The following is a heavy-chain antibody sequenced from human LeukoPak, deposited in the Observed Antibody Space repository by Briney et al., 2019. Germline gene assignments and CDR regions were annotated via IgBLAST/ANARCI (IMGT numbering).Heavy chain of an antibody. D-gene: IGHD2-21*01. CDR1: GYTFASYG. V-gene: IGHV1-18*01. Sequence: ASVRVSCKASGYTFASYGISWVRQAPGQGLEWMGWISAYNGNTNYAQKLQGRVTMTTDTSTSTAYMELRSLRSDDTAVYYCARGRPYCGGDCYYFDYWGQGTLVTVSS. CDR3: ARGRPYCGGDCYYFDY. J-gene: IGHJ4*02. CDR2: ISAYNGNT.